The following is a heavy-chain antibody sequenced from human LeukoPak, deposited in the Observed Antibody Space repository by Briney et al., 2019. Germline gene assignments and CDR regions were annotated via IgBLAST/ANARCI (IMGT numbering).Heavy chain of an antibody. Sequence: SETLSLTCTVSGYSISSGYYWGWIRQPPGKGLEWIGIIYHSGRTDYNPSLNSRVTISEDTSKNQFSLRLTSVTATDTAVYYCARVPGGALNWFDPWGQGTLVTVSS. J-gene: IGHJ5*02. CDR3: ARVPGGALNWFDP. CDR2: IYHSGRT. V-gene: IGHV4-38-2*02. D-gene: IGHD1-1*01. CDR1: GYSISSGYY.